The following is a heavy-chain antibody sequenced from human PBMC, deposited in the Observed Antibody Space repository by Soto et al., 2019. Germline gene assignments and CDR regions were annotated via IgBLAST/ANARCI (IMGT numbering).Heavy chain of an antibody. V-gene: IGHV4-59*01. D-gene: IGHD6-6*01. CDR3: ARDLVLTYYYYGMDV. J-gene: IGHJ6*02. Sequence: QVQLQESGPGLVKPSETLSLTCTVSGGSISSYYWSWIRQPPGKGLEWIGYIYYSGSTNYNPSLKSRVTISVDTSKNQFSLKLSSVTAADTAVYYCARDLVLTYYYYGMDVLGPGTPVTVSS. CDR1: GGSISSYY. CDR2: IYYSGST.